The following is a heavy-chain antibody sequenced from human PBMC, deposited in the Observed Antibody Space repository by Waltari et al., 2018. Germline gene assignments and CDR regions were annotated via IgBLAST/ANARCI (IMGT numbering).Heavy chain of an antibody. CDR1: GGSISSYY. CDR3: ARMIGYSSSWYYMDV. CDR2: IDTSGST. V-gene: IGHV4-4*07. Sequence: QVQLQESGPGLVKPSETLSLTCTVSGGSISSYYWSWIRQPAGKGLEWIGRIDTSGSTNDNPSLKSRVTMSVDTSKNQFSLKLSSVTAADTAVYYCARMIGYSSSWYYMDVWGKGTTVTISS. J-gene: IGHJ6*03. D-gene: IGHD6-13*01.